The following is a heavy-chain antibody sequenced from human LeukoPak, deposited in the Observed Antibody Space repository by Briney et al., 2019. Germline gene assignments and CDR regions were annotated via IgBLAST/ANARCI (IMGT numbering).Heavy chain of an antibody. D-gene: IGHD6-13*01. CDR2: IYYSGST. J-gene: IGHJ4*02. Sequence: SETLSLTCTVSGGSISSGGYYWSWIRQHPGKGLEWIGYIYYSGSTYYNPSLRSRITISVDTSKNQFSLKLSSVTAADTAVYYCAREAPLAAAGTYSWGQGTLVTVSS. CDR3: AREAPLAAAGTYS. CDR1: GGSISSGGYY. V-gene: IGHV4-31*03.